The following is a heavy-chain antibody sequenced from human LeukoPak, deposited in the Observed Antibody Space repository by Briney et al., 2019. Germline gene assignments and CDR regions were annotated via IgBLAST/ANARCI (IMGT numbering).Heavy chain of an antibody. D-gene: IGHD2/OR15-2a*01. V-gene: IGHV1-18*01. CDR1: GYTFTSYD. CDR2: ISGYSGNT. J-gene: IGHJ4*02. CDR3: AREELLSAWYFDH. Sequence: ASVKVSCKASGYTFTSYDISWVRQAPGQGLEWLGWISGYSGNTNSAQNFQDRVTMTIDTSTSTAYMELRSLRSDDTAIYYCAREELLSAWYFDHWGQGTLVTVSS.